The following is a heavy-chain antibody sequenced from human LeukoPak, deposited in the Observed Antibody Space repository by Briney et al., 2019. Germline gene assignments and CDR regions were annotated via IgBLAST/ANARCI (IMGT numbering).Heavy chain of an antibody. D-gene: IGHD1-1*01. CDR2: IYNSGTT. V-gene: IGHV4-59*08. Sequence: SETLSLTCTVSGGSISSYYWSWIRQPPGKGLEWIGYIYNSGTTNYNPSLKSRVTISVDTSKNQFSLKLSSVTAADTAVYYCARRDRGTTGYYYYGMDVWGQGTTVTVSS. CDR1: GGSISSYY. CDR3: ARRDRGTTGYYYYGMDV. J-gene: IGHJ6*02.